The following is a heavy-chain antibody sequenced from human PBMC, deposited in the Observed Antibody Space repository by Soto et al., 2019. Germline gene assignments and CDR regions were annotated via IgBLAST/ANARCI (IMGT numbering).Heavy chain of an antibody. CDR1: GFTFNSYG. V-gene: IGHV3-30*03. D-gene: IGHD1-26*01. CDR3: ARNRSAWSDSNYYSLDV. J-gene: IGHJ6*02. CDR2: ISYDSTKT. Sequence: GGSLRLSCAASGFTFNSYGMHWVRQGPGNGLEWVAFISYDSTKTYYADSVKGRCTISRDNSNSALYVQMNSLRVEDTAVYYCARNRSAWSDSNYYSLDVWGQGTRVTVSS.